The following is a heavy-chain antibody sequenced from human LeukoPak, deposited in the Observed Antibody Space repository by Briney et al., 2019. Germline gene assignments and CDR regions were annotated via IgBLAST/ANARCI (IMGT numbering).Heavy chain of an antibody. V-gene: IGHV3-23*01. CDR3: AKVDCGSYGCRRVDY. CDR2: LTDSGSNT. CDR1: GFTFSNYG. Sequence: GGSLRLSCAASGFTFSNYGMTWFRQAPGKGLEWVSTLTDSGSNTYYADSVRGRFTISRDNPKGTLYLQMNSLRAEDTAIYYCAKVDCGSYGCRRVDYWGQGTLVTVSS. J-gene: IGHJ4*02. D-gene: IGHD2-21*02.